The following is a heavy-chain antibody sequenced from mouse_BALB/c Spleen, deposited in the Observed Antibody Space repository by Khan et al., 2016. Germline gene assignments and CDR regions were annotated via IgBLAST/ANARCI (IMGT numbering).Heavy chain of an antibody. J-gene: IGHJ3*01. Sequence: EVELVESGGGLVKPGGSLKLSCAAAGFAFSSYDMSWVRQTPEKRLEWVATISSGGSYTYYPDSVKGRFTISRDNARNTLYLQMSSLRSEDTALYYSARHREYGNSWFAYWGQGTLVTVSA. V-gene: IGHV5-9*02. D-gene: IGHD2-1*01. CDR2: ISSGGSYT. CDR3: ARHREYGNSWFAY. CDR1: GFAFSSYD.